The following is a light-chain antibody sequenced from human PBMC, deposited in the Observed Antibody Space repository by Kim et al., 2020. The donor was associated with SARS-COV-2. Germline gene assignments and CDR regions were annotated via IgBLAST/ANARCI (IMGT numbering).Light chain of an antibody. Sequence: SESVGERVNITSRARQGSSDWLAWYQQKPGKAPTSLNYAASSLQSGVPSRFSGSGAGTDLSLTISSLHPDDFATYYCQQYSTYPYTFGQGTKLEI. V-gene: IGKV1D-16*02. J-gene: IGKJ2*01. CDR2: AAS. CDR1: QGSSDW. CDR3: QQYSTYPYT.